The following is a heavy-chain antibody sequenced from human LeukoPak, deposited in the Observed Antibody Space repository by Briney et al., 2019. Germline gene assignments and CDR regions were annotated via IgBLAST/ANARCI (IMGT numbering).Heavy chain of an antibody. D-gene: IGHD5-18*01. CDR2: INHSGST. V-gene: IGHV4-34*01. CDR1: GGSFSGYY. CDR3: AREERRGYSYGYSY. J-gene: IGHJ4*02. Sequence: SETLSLTCAVYGGSFSGYYWSWIRQPPGKGLEWIGVINHSGSTNYNPSLKSRVTISVDTSKNQFSLKLSSVTAADTAVYYCAREERRGYSYGYSYWGQGTLVTVSS.